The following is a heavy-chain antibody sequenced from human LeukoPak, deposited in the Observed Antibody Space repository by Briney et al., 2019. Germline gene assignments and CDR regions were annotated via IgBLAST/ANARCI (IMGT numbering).Heavy chain of an antibody. CDR1: GGSFSGYY. CDR3: ARGRRGVVVPAARKNWFDP. J-gene: IGHJ5*02. V-gene: IGHV4-34*01. Sequence: SEALSLTCAVYGGSFSGYYWSWIRQPPGKGLEWMGEINHSGSTNYNPSLKSRVTIPVDTSKNQFSLKLSSVTAADTAVYYCARGRRGVVVPAARKNWFDPWGQGTLVTVSS. CDR2: INHSGST. D-gene: IGHD2-2*01.